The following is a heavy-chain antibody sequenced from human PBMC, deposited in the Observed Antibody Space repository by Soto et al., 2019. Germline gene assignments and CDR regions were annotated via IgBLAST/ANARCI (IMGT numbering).Heavy chain of an antibody. CDR3: AKDRRIASYGYTVDY. CDR2: ISGSGGST. Sequence: WGSLRLSCAASGFTFSSYAMSWVRQAPGKGLEWVSAISGSGGSTYYADSVKGRFTISRDNSKNTLYLQMNSLRAEDTAVYYCAKDRRIASYGYTVDYWGQGTLVTVSS. D-gene: IGHD5-18*01. V-gene: IGHV3-23*01. CDR1: GFTFSSYA. J-gene: IGHJ4*02.